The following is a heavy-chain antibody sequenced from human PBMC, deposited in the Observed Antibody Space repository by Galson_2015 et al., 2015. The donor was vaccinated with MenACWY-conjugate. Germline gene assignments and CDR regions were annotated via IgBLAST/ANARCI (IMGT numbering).Heavy chain of an antibody. V-gene: IGHV5-51*01. J-gene: IGHJ4*02. CDR1: GYSFTSYW. CDR2: IYPGGSET. D-gene: IGHD6-19*01. CDR3: ARAAYSSGWDVFDY. Sequence: QSGAEVKKPGESLKISCKGSGYSFTSYWIGWVRQMPGKGLECMGIIYPGGSETRYSPSFQGQVTISGDKSISTAYLQWSSLKASDTAIYYCARAAYSSGWDVFDYWGQGTLVTVSS.